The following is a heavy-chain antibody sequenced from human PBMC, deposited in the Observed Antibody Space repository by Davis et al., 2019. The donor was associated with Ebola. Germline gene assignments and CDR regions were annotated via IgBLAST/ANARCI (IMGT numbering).Heavy chain of an antibody. V-gene: IGHV3-23*05. CDR3: AKDLLWWSASDV. CDR1: GFTSSCCA. CDR2: IGSSSNGR. D-gene: IGHD2-21*01. Sequence: PSEPLSLTCTASGFTSSCCAMHWVRQAPGKGLEWVSGIGSSSNGRHYADSVKGRFTISRDDSKNILYLQMNSLRAEDTAVYYCAKDLLWWSASDVWGQGTTVTVSS. J-gene: IGHJ6*02.